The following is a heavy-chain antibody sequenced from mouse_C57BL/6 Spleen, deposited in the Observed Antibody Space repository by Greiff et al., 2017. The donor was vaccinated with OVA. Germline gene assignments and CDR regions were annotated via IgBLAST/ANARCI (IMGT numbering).Heavy chain of an antibody. J-gene: IGHJ4*01. V-gene: IGHV1-54*01. CDR2: INPGSGGT. CDR3: ARATGGYAMDY. Sequence: VKLQESGAELVRPGTSVKVSCKASGYAFTNYLIEWVKQRPGQGLEWIGVINPGSGGTNYNEKFKGKATLTADKSSSTAYMQLSSLTSEDSAVYFCARATGGYAMDYWGQGTSVTVSS. CDR1: GYAFTNYL. D-gene: IGHD4-1*02.